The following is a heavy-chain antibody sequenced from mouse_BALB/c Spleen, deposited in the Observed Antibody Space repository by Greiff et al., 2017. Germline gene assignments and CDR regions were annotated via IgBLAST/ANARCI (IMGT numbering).Heavy chain of an antibody. J-gene: IGHJ4*01. Sequence: EVKVVESGGGLVKPGGSLKLSCAASGFTFSDYYMYWVRQTPEKRLEWVATISDGGSYTYYPDSVKGRFTISRDNAKNNLYLQMSSLKSEDTAMYYCARGDYYGSSYGYYAMDYWGQGTSVTVSS. CDR2: ISDGGSYT. CDR1: GFTFSDYY. D-gene: IGHD1-1*01. CDR3: ARGDYYGSSYGYYAMDY. V-gene: IGHV5-4*02.